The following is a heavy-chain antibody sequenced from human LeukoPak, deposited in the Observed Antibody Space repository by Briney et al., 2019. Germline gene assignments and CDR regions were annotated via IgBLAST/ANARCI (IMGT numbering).Heavy chain of an antibody. CDR3: AKPQYDILTGYAACDY. Sequence: GGSLRLSCAASGFIFSSYSMNWVRQAPGKGLEWVSSISSSSSYIYYADSVKGRFTISRDNAKNSLYLQMNSLRAEDTAVYYCAKPQYDILTGYAACDYWGQGTLATVSS. V-gene: IGHV3-21*01. CDR1: GFIFSSYS. J-gene: IGHJ4*02. CDR2: ISSSSSYI. D-gene: IGHD3-9*01.